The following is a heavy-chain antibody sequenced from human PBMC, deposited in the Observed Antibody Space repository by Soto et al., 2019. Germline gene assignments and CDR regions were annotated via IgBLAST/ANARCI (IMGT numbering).Heavy chain of an antibody. Sequence: SETLSLTCAVYGGSFSGYYWSWIRQHPGKGLEWIGYIYYSGSTYYNPSLKSRVTISVDTSKNQFSLKLSSVTAADTAVYYCARETYGGNSRQPDYWGQGTLVTVSS. J-gene: IGHJ4*02. CDR2: IYYSGST. CDR1: GGSFSGYY. CDR3: ARETYGGNSRQPDY. V-gene: IGHV4-31*11. D-gene: IGHD4-17*01.